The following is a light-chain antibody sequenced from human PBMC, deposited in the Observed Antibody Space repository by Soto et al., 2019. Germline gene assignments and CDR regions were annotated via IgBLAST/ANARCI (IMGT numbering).Light chain of an antibody. Sequence: DIVMTQSPDSLAVSLGERATIDCKSIQSLFYSPNNKTSLAWYQQKPVQPHKLLIYCAATRESRVPARLTGSGSSTYFTLTIGCLEVADVEVYYCPQYYCDPHTFGLGTKVEI. CDR2: CAA. CDR1: QSLFYSPNNKTS. V-gene: IGKV4-1*01. J-gene: IGKJ1*01. CDR3: PQYYCDPHT.